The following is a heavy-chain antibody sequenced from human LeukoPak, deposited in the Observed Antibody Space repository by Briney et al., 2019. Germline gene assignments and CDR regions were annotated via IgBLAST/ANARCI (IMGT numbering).Heavy chain of an antibody. CDR1: GGSVSSGSYY. V-gene: IGHV4-61*01. J-gene: IGHJ6*02. Sequence: SETLSLTRTVSGGSVSSGSYYWSWIRQPPGKGLEWIGYIYYSGSTNYNPSLKSRVTISVDTSKNQFSLKLSSVTAADTAVYYCARYEWLAYVSMDVWGQGTTVTVSS. CDR3: ARYEWLAYVSMDV. D-gene: IGHD6-19*01. CDR2: IYYSGST.